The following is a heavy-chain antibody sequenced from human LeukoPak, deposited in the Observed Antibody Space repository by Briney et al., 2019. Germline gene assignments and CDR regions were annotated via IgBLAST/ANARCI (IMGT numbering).Heavy chain of an antibody. D-gene: IGHD1-26*01. CDR1: VGSISSSSYY. CDR2: LYYSGST. Sequence: SETLSLTCTVSVGSISSSSYYWGWIRQPPGKGLEWVGSLYYSGSTYYNPSLKSRVTISLDTSKNQFSLKLNSLTAADSAVYYCARDTVGATFPGAFDIWGQGTMVTVSS. V-gene: IGHV4-39*07. CDR3: ARDTVGATFPGAFDI. J-gene: IGHJ3*02.